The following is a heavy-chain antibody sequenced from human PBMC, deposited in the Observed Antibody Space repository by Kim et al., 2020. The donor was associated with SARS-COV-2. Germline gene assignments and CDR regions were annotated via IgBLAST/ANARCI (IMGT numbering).Heavy chain of an antibody. CDR2: IYYSGST. Sequence: SETLSLTCTVSGGSISSSSYYWGWIRQPPGKGLEWIGSIYYSGSTYYNPSLKSRVTISVDTSKNQFSLKLSSVTAADTAVYYCARFLYGSGSYFYYYYGMDVWGQGTTVTVSS. CDR1: GGSISSSSYY. V-gene: IGHV4-39*01. CDR3: ARFLYGSGSYFYYYYGMDV. D-gene: IGHD3-10*01. J-gene: IGHJ6*02.